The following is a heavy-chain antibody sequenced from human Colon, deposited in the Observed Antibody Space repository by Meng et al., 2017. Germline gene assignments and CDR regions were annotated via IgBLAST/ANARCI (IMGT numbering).Heavy chain of an antibody. Sequence: VQLVQSGAEVKKPGGAVKVSCKASGYSFTTYCISWMRQAPGQGLEWMGLISTYYDNTNYVENFRGVVTMTTDTSTNTDYMELRSLRSDDTAVYYCARDNPGDYVWDYWGQGTLVTVSS. CDR1: GYSFTTYC. V-gene: IGHV1-18*01. CDR3: ARDNPGDYVWDY. D-gene: IGHD4-17*01. CDR2: ISTYYDNT. J-gene: IGHJ4*02.